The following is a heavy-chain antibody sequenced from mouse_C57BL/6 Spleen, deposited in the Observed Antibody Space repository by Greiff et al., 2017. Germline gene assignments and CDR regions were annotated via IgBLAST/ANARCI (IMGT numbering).Heavy chain of an antibody. CDR3: ARQGHYYGSPYAMDY. CDR1: GFTFSSYT. CDR2: ISGGGGNT. J-gene: IGHJ4*01. Sequence: EVQRVESGGGLVKPGGSLKLSCAASGFTFSSYTVSWVRQTPEKRLEWVATISGGGGNTYYPDSVKGRFTISRDNAKNTLYRQMSSLRSEDTALYYCARQGHYYGSPYAMDYWGQGTSVTVSS. D-gene: IGHD1-1*01. V-gene: IGHV5-9*01.